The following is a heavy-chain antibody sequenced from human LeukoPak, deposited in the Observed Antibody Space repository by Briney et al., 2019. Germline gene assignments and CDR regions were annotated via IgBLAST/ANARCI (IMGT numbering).Heavy chain of an antibody. V-gene: IGHV4-34*01. J-gene: IGHJ4*02. D-gene: IGHD3-22*01. Sequence: PSETLSLTCAVYGGSFSGYYWGWIRQPPGKGLEWIGEINHSGSTNYNPSLKSRVTISVDTSKNQFSLKLSSVTAADTAVYYCARGRSRSGYYDYWGQGTLVTVSS. CDR1: GGSFSGYY. CDR2: INHSGST. CDR3: ARGRSRSGYYDY.